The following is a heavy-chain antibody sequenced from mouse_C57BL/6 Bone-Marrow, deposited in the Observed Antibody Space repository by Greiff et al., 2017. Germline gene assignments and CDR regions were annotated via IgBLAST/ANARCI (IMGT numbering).Heavy chain of an antibody. J-gene: IGHJ3*01. Sequence: DVQLQESGAELVRPGASVKLSCTASGFNIKDDYMHWVKQRPEQGLEWIGWIDPENGDTEYASKFQGKATITADTSSNTAYLQLRSLSSEDTAIYYCTPLAWFAYWGQGTLVTVSA. V-gene: IGHV14-4*01. CDR3: TPLAWFAY. CDR2: IDPENGDT. CDR1: GFNIKDDY.